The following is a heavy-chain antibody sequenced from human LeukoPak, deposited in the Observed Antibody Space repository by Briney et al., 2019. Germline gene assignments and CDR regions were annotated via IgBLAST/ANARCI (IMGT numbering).Heavy chain of an antibody. CDR3: ARDPLDIVVVPAAISPIVR. V-gene: IGHV1-3*01. J-gene: IGHJ4*02. Sequence: ASMKVSCKASGYTFTSYAMHWVRQAPGERLEWMGWINAGNGNTKYSQKFQGRVTITRDTSASTAYMELSSLRSEDTAVYYCARDPLDIVVVPAAISPIVRWGQGTLVTVSS. CDR1: GYTFTSYA. CDR2: INAGNGNT. D-gene: IGHD2-2*02.